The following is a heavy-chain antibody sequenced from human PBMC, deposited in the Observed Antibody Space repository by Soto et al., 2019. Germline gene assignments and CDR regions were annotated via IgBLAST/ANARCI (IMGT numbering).Heavy chain of an antibody. CDR2: ISGSGGST. Sequence: PGGSLRLSCAASGFTFSSYAMSWVRQAPGKGLEWVSAISGSGGSTYYADSVKGRFTISRDNSKNTLYLQMNSLRAEDTAVYYCAKTHIRQYTYYYDSSGYYHPFDYWGQGTLVTVSS. D-gene: IGHD3-22*01. V-gene: IGHV3-23*01. J-gene: IGHJ4*02. CDR3: AKTHIRQYTYYYDSSGYYHPFDY. CDR1: GFTFSSYA.